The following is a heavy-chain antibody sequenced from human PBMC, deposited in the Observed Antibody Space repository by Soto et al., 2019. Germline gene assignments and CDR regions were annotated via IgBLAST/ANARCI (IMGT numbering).Heavy chain of an antibody. D-gene: IGHD5-12*01. CDR2: ISGSGGST. V-gene: IGHV3-23*01. Sequence: HPGGSLRLSCAASGFTFSSYAMSWVRQAPGKGLECVSAISGSGGSTYYADSVKGRFTISRDNSKNTLYLQMNSLRAEDTAVYYCAKYSGYDYNAQYEYYYSMDVWGKGTTVTVSS. J-gene: IGHJ6*03. CDR3: AKYSGYDYNAQYEYYYSMDV. CDR1: GFTFSSYA.